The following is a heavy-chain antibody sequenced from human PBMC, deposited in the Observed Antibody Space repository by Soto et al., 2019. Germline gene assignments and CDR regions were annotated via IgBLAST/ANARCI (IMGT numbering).Heavy chain of an antibody. V-gene: IGHV3-23*01. CDR1: GFTFSSYA. CDR2: ISGSGGST. J-gene: IGHJ3*02. D-gene: IGHD1-26*01. CDR3: AGSRDIPDAFDI. Sequence: EVQLLESGGGLVQPGGSLRLSCAASGFTFSSYAMSWVRQAPGKGLEWVSAISGSGGSTYYADSVKGRFTISRDNSKNTLYLQMNSLRAEDTAVYYCAGSRDIPDAFDIWGQGTMVTVSS.